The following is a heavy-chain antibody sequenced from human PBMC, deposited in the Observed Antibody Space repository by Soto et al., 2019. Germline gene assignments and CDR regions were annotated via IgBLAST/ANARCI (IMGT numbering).Heavy chain of an antibody. CDR2: IYYSGST. CDR3: ARGLSIAARLNWFDP. D-gene: IGHD6-6*01. CDR1: GGSISSGGYY. Sequence: TSETLSLTCTVSGGSISSGGYYLSWIRQHPGKGLEWIGYIYYSGSTYYNPSLKSRVTISVDTSKNQFSLKLSSVTAADTAVYYCARGLSIAARLNWFDPWGQGTLVTVSS. J-gene: IGHJ5*02. V-gene: IGHV4-31*03.